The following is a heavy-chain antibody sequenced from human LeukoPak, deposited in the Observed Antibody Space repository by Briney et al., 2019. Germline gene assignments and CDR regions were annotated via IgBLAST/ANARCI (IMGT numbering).Heavy chain of an antibody. CDR1: GYSISSGYY. Sequence: SETLSLTCTVSGYSISSGYYWGWIRQPPGKGLEWIGSIYHSGSTYYNPSLKSRVTISVDTSKNQFPLKLSSVTAADTAVYYCARVSSGGGVVPAATFDIWGQGTMVTVSS. CDR3: ARVSSGGGVVPAATFDI. CDR2: IYHSGST. J-gene: IGHJ3*02. D-gene: IGHD2-2*01. V-gene: IGHV4-38-2*02.